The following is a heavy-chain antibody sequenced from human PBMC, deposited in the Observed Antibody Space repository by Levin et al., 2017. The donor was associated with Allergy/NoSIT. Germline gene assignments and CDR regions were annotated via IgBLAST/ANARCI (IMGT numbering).Heavy chain of an antibody. J-gene: IGHJ4*02. D-gene: IGHD3-10*01. CDR2: IKQDGSEK. CDR3: ARLSVEYGSGVYYFDY. Sequence: GGSLRLSCAASGFTFSSYWMSWVRQAPGKGLEWVANIKQDGSEKYYVDSVKGRFTISRDNAKNSLYLQMNSLRAEDTAVYYCARLSVEYGSGVYYFDYWGQGTLVTVSS. CDR1: GFTFSSYW. V-gene: IGHV3-7*01.